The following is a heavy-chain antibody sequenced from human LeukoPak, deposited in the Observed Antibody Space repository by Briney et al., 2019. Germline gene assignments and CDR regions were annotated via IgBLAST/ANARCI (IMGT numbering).Heavy chain of an antibody. CDR1: GFTFSSYS. V-gene: IGHV3-21*01. CDR3: ARDLYYDSSSYYYYDGMDV. Sequence: GGSLRLSCAASGFTFSSYSMNWVRQAPGKGLEWVSSISSSSSYTYYADSVKGRFTISRDNAKNSLYLQLNSLRAEDTAVYYCARDLYYDSSSYYYYDGMDVWGQGTTVTVTS. CDR2: ISSSSSYT. J-gene: IGHJ6*02. D-gene: IGHD3-22*01.